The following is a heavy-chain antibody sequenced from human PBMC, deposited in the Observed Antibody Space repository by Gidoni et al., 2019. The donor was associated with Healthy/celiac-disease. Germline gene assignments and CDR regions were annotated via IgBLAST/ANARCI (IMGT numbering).Heavy chain of an antibody. Sequence: QLQLQESGPGLVKPSETLSLTCTVSGCSISSSSYYWGWIRQPPGKGLEWIGSIYYSGSTSYNPSLKSRVTISVDTSKNQFSLKLSYVTAADTAVYYCASWGSEGWVKRFFDYWGQGTLVTVSS. V-gene: IGHV4-39*01. D-gene: IGHD7-27*01. CDR1: GCSISSSSYY. CDR3: ASWGSEGWVKRFFDY. J-gene: IGHJ4*02. CDR2: IYYSGST.